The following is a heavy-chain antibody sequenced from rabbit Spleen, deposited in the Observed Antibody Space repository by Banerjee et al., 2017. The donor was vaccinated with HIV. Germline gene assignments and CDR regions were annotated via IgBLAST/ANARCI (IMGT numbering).Heavy chain of an antibody. J-gene: IGHJ4*01. Sequence: QEQLVESGGGLVQPTGSLTLTCKASGFSFGDRAVMGWVRQAPGKGLEWIGYIDPVFGITYYASWVNGRFTISSHNAQNTLYLQLNSLTAADTATYFCARDGVGGSYFALWGPGTLVTVS. CDR1: GFSFGDRA. CDR2: IDPVFGIT. CDR3: ARDGVGGSYFAL. D-gene: IGHD8-1*01. V-gene: IGHV1S47*01.